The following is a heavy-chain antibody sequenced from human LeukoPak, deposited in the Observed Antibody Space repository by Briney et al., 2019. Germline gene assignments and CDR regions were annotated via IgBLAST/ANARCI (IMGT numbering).Heavy chain of an antibody. J-gene: IGHJ4*02. D-gene: IGHD5-12*01. CDR3: AREKGIVASISFDY. CDR1: GFTFSSYW. V-gene: IGHV3-48*01. CDR2: ISRSSNTI. Sequence: PGGSLRLSCAASGFTFSSYWMHWVRQAPGKGLEWISYISRSSNTIYYADSVKGRLTISRDNAKNSLYLQMNSLRAEDSAVYYCAREKGIVASISFDYWGQGTLVTVSS.